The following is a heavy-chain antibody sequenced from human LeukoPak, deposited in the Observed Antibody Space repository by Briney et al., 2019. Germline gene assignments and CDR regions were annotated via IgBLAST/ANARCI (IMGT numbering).Heavy chain of an antibody. V-gene: IGHV1-24*01. CDR3: ATLAVAGLYSDFDY. CDR1: GYTLTELS. CDR2: FDPEDGET. Sequence: ASVKVSCKVSGYTLTELSMHWVQQAPGKGLEWMGGFDPEDGETIYAQKFQGRVTMTEDTSTDTAYMELSSLRSEDTAVYYCATLAVAGLYSDFDYWGQGTLVTVSS. J-gene: IGHJ4*02. D-gene: IGHD6-19*01.